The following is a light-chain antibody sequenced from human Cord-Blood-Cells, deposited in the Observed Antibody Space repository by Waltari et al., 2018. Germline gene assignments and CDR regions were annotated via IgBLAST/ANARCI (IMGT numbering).Light chain of an antibody. V-gene: IGKV3-15*01. CDR3: QQYNNWPPGT. J-gene: IGKJ1*01. CDR2: GAS. CDR1: QSVSSN. Sequence: DIVMTQSPAPLSVSPGERATPSCRASQSVSSNLAWYQQKPGQAPRLLIYGASTRATGIPARFSGSGSGTEFTLTISSLQSEDFAVYYCQQYNNWPPGTFGQGTKVEIK.